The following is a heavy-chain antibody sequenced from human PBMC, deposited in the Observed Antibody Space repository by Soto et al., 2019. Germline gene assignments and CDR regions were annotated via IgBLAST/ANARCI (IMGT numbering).Heavy chain of an antibody. CDR3: AKEPRRYTYGLFEY. J-gene: IGHJ4*02. CDR2: ISFDGGDK. D-gene: IGHD5-18*01. V-gene: IGHV3-30*18. CDR1: GFTFRNYD. Sequence: QVQLVESGGGVVQPGRSLRLSCAASGFTFRNYDVHWVRQAPGKGLEWVAVISFDGGDKYYADSVKGRFTISRDNSKNTLYLHMNSLRTEDTAVYYCAKEPRRYTYGLFEYWGQGTLVTVSS.